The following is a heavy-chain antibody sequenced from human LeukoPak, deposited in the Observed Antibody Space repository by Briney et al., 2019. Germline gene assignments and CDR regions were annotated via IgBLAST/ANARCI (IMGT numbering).Heavy chain of an antibody. CDR1: GFTFSTYA. Sequence: GGSLRLSCAASGFTFSTYAMSWVRLAPGKGLEWVSGINWSGGSTGYADPLRGRFTISRDNAKNSLYLQMDSLRAEDTALYYCARAPITSPFYFDYWGQGTLVTVSS. J-gene: IGHJ4*02. D-gene: IGHD2-2*01. V-gene: IGHV3-20*04. CDR2: INWSGGST. CDR3: ARAPITSPFYFDY.